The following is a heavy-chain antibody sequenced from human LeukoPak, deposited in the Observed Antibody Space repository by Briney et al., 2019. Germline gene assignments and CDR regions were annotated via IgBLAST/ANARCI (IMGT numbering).Heavy chain of an antibody. Sequence: GGSLRLSCAASGFTFSSYAMSWVRQAPGKGLEWVSAISGSGGSTYYADSVKGRFTISRDNSKNTLYLQMNSLRAEDTAVYYCARDFDYPHAFDIWGQGTMVTVSS. J-gene: IGHJ3*02. V-gene: IGHV3-23*01. D-gene: IGHD5-12*01. CDR1: GFTFSSYA. CDR2: ISGSGGST. CDR3: ARDFDYPHAFDI.